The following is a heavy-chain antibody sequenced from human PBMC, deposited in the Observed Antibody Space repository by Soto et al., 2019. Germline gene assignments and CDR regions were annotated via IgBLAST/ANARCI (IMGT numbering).Heavy chain of an antibody. CDR1: GGSVSSNIYY. V-gene: IGHV4-31*03. CDR3: ARGYDYDSGGYFFDY. J-gene: IGHJ4*02. CDR2: IYYSGST. D-gene: IGHD3-22*01. Sequence: QVQLQESGPGLVKPSQTLSLTCTVSGGSVSSNIYYWTWIRQHPGKGTEWIGHIYYSGSTYYNPSLKSRVTISLDTAKNQVSLKLTSVTAADTAVYYCARGYDYDSGGYFFDYWGQGTLVTVSS.